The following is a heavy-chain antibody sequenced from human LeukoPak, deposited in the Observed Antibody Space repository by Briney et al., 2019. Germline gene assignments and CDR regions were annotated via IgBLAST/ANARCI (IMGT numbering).Heavy chain of an antibody. D-gene: IGHD3-10*01. CDR2: IKSKTDGGTT. CDR3: TLPWGSGSYYDY. V-gene: IGHV3-15*01. CDR1: GFTFSNAW. J-gene: IGHJ4*02. Sequence: GGSLRLSCAASGFTFSNAWLNWVRQAPGKGLEWVGHIKSKTDGGTTDYAAPVKGRFTISRDDSKNTLFLQMNSLKAEDTAVYYCTLPWGSGSYYDYWGQGTLVTVSS.